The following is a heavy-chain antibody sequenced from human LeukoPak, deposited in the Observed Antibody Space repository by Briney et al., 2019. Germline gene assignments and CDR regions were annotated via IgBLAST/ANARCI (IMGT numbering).Heavy chain of an antibody. CDR2: IYSSGST. D-gene: IGHD6-13*01. CDR3: AREGIAAAGSTNDAFDI. J-gene: IGHJ3*02. V-gene: IGHV4-59*01. CDR1: SGSISPYY. Sequence: PSETLSLTCTDTSGSISPYYWSWIRQPPGKRLDWIGYIYSSGSTNYNPSLKSRVTMSVDTSNNQFSLKLSSVTAADTAVYYCAREGIAAAGSTNDAFDIWGQGTMVTVSS.